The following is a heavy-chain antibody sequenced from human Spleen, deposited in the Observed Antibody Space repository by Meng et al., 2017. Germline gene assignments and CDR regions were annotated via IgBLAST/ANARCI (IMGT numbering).Heavy chain of an antibody. D-gene: IGHD4-23*01. CDR2: ISGSGGST. CDR1: GFTFSGYP. CDR3: AKHLLVGTSWEHFDY. V-gene: IGHV3-23*01. J-gene: IGHJ4*02. Sequence: GESLKISCAASGFTFSGYPMSWVRQPPRKGLEWVSAISGSGGSTYYADSVKGRFTISRDNSKNTLYLQMNSLRAEDTAVYYCAKHLLVGTSWEHFDYWGQGTLVPSPQ.